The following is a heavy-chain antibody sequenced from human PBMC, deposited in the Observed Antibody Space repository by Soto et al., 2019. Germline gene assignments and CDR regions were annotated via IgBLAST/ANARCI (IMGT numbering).Heavy chain of an antibody. CDR1: GFSFSSYA. D-gene: IGHD3-3*01. J-gene: IGHJ4*02. Sequence: EVQLLASGGGLVQPGGSLRLSCAGSGFSFSSYAMSWVRQAPGKGLEWLSGISGSGGSTYYADSVKGRFTISRDSSKNTLFLQMNSLRAEDTAVYYCAKGYDFWSGYWFDYWGQGTLVTVSS. V-gene: IGHV3-23*01. CDR2: ISGSGGST. CDR3: AKGYDFWSGYWFDY.